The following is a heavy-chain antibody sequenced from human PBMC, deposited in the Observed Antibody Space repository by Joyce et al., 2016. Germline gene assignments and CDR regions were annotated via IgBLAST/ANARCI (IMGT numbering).Heavy chain of an antibody. CDR3: ARSSYTNGIFDY. CDR1: GFTFSSYS. CDR2: LSSSSSYI. J-gene: IGHJ4*02. D-gene: IGHD2-8*01. V-gene: IGHV3-21*01. Sequence: EVQLVESGGGLVKPGGYLRLSCAASGFTFSSYSMSWVRQAPGKGLEWVSSLSSSSSYIKDTDSVKGRFTISRDNAKNSLYLQMNSLRVEDTAVYYCARSSYTNGIFDYWGQGTLVTVSS.